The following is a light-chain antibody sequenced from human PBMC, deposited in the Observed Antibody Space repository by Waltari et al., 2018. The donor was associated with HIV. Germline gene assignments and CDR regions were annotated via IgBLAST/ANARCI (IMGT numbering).Light chain of an antibody. CDR1: SSNIGAGYD. V-gene: IGLV1-40*01. J-gene: IGLJ3*02. CDR3: QSYDSSLSGSV. Sequence: QSVLTQPPSVSGAPGQRVTLSCTGSSSNIGAGYDVHWYQQRPGTAPKLLIYGNSNRPSGVPDRFSGSKSGTSASLAITGLQAEDEADYYCQSYDSSLSGSVFGGGTKLTVL. CDR2: GNS.